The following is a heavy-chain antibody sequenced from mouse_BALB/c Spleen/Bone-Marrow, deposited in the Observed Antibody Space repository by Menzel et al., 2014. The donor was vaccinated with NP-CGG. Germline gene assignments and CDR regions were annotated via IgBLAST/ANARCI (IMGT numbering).Heavy chain of an antibody. J-gene: IGHJ2*01. CDR2: IRNKANGYTT. V-gene: IGHV7-3*02. Sequence: EVQLVESGGGLVQPGGSLRLSCATSGFTFTDYYMNWVRQPPGKALEWLGFIRNKANGYTTEYSASVKGRFTISRDDSQSNLYLQMKSLRVEDSATYCCARDVGGFLFDYWGQGTTLTVSS. D-gene: IGHD4-1*01. CDR3: ARDVGGFLFDY. CDR1: GFTFTDYY.